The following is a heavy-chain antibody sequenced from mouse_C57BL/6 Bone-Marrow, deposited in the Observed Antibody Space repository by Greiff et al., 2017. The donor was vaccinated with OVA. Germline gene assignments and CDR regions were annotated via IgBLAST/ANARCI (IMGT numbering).Heavy chain of an antibody. Sequence: QVQLQQPGAELVKPGASVKMSCKASGYTFTSYWITWVKQRPGQGLEWIGDIYPGSGSTNYNEKFKSKATLTVDTSSSTAYMQLSSMTSEDSAVYYCASRYYGRSYWYFDVWGTGTTVTVSS. CDR1: GYTFTSYW. CDR2: IYPGSGST. V-gene: IGHV1-55*01. CDR3: ASRYYGRSYWYFDV. J-gene: IGHJ1*03. D-gene: IGHD1-1*01.